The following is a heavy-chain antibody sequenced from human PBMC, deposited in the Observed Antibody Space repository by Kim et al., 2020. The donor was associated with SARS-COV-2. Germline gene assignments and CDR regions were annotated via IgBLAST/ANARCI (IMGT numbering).Heavy chain of an antibody. V-gene: IGHV3-30-3*01. D-gene: IGHD3-10*01. CDR2: ISYDGRNK. Sequence: GGSLRLSCAASGLGLDDSAMNWVRQAPGKGLEWVAVISYDGRNKEYADSVKGRFSISRDNSKSTLSLQMNSLRVEDTAVYYCARGXYYESVSLSDYYNGXXVWGQGXTVTVSS. CDR1: GLGLDDSA. CDR3: ARGXYYESVSLSDYYNGXXV. J-gene: IGHJ6*02.